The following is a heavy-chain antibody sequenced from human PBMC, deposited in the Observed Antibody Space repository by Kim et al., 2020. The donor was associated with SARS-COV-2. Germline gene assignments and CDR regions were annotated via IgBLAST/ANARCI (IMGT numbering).Heavy chain of an antibody. J-gene: IGHJ6*01. D-gene: IGHD3-10*01. Sequence: SETLSLTCTVSGGSVSSGSYYWSWIRQPPGKGLEWIGYIYYSGSTNYNPSLKSRVTISVDTSKNQFSLKLSSVTAADTAVYYCARDQNMVRGVSHYYYG. CDR2: IYYSGST. CDR3: ARDQNMVRGVSHYYYG. V-gene: IGHV4-61*01. CDR1: GGSVSSGSYY.